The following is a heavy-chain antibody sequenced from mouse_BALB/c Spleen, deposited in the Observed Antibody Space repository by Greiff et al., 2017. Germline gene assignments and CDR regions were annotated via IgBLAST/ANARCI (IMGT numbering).Heavy chain of an antibody. J-gene: IGHJ3*01. CDR1: GFTFSSYA. V-gene: IGHV5-6-5*01. CDR2: ISSGGST. CDR3: AREGPSWFAY. Sequence: EVMLVESGGGLVKPGGSLKLSCAASGFTFSSYAMSWVRQTPEKRLEWVASISSGGSTYYPDSVKGRFTISRDNARNILYLQMSSLRSEDTAMYYCAREGPSWFAYWGQGTLVTVSA.